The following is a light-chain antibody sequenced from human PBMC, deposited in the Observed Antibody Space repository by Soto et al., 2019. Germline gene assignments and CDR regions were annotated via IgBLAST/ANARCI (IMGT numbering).Light chain of an antibody. J-gene: IGKJ1*01. Sequence: EILMTQSPATLSVYPGERVTLSCRASQSVSSSLAWYQQKPGQAPRLLIYGASTRAIGIPGRFSGSGSETEFTLTISSLQSEDFAVYYCQQYNNWWTFGQGTKVETK. V-gene: IGKV3-15*01. CDR3: QQYNNWWT. CDR1: QSVSSS. CDR2: GAS.